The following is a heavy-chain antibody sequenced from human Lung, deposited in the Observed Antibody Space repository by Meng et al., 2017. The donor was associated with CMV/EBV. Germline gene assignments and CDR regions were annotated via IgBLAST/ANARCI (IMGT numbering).Heavy chain of an antibody. CDR3: ARGRYELIWGLFDP. Sequence: QVQSVQSGAEVKKPGASVKVSCKASGSTFTGYYIHWVRQAPGQGLEWMGWINPNTGGTKYAQKFQGWVTLTRDTSISTAYMELSRLRSDDTAVYYCARGRYELIWGLFDPWGQGTLVTVSS. D-gene: IGHD1-1*01. V-gene: IGHV1-2*04. CDR1: GSTFTGYY. CDR2: INPNTGGT. J-gene: IGHJ5*02.